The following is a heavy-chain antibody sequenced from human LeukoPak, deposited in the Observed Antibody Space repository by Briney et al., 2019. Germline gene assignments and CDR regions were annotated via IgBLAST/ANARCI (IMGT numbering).Heavy chain of an antibody. CDR3: ARGEYSSGWLVDY. Sequence: GGSLRLSCAASGFTFSSYSMNWVRQAPGKGLEWVSSISSSSSYIYYADSVKGRFTISRDNAKNSLYLQMNSLRAEDTAVYYCARGEYSSGWLVDYWGQGTLVTVSS. D-gene: IGHD6-19*01. J-gene: IGHJ4*02. V-gene: IGHV3-21*01. CDR1: GFTFSSYS. CDR2: ISSSSSYI.